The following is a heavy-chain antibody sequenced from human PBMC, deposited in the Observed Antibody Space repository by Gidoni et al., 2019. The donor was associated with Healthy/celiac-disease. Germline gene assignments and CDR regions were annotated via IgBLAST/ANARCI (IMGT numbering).Heavy chain of an antibody. CDR2: ISYDGSNK. CDR3: ARDGGFWSGYPLDY. Sequence: QVQLVDSGGGVVQPGRSLRLYCAASGFTSSSYAMHWVRQAPGQGLEWVAVISYDGSNKYYADSVKGRFTISRDNSKNTLYLQMNSLRAEDTAVYYCARDGGFWSGYPLDYWGQGTLVTVSS. D-gene: IGHD3-3*01. CDR1: GFTSSSYA. J-gene: IGHJ4*02. V-gene: IGHV3-30-3*01.